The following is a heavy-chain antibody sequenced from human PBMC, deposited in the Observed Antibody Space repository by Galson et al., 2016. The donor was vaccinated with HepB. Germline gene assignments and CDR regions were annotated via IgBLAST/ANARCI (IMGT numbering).Heavy chain of an antibody. Sequence: SLRLSCAASGFRFTTYAMSWVRQAPGKGLEWVSGISGSAESTRYADSVKGRFTISRDNSKNTLYLQMNSLRADDTAVYYCARDYPAFDYWGQGTLVTVST. CDR1: GFRFTTYA. CDR3: ARDYPAFDY. CDR2: ISGSAEST. V-gene: IGHV3-23*01. J-gene: IGHJ4*02. D-gene: IGHD3-16*02.